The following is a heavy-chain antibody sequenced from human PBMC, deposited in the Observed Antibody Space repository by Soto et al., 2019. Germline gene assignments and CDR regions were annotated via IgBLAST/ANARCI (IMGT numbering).Heavy chain of an antibody. D-gene: IGHD5-18*01. CDR2: IRSESYGGSI. J-gene: IGHJ4*02. CDR3: ARAPCNGYGFACRYYFDY. Sequence: EVQLVESGGGLVKPGRSLRLSCSVSGFAFGEYAISWLRQAPGKGLEWVGFIRSESYGGSIEYAASVRGRFTISRDDSKSIAYLQMDSLKTEDTAVYYCARAPCNGYGFACRYYFDYWGQGTLITVSS. V-gene: IGHV3-49*05. CDR1: GFAFGEYA.